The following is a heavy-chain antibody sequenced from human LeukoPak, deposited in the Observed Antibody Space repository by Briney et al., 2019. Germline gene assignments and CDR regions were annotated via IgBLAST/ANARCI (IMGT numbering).Heavy chain of an antibody. CDR2: IYPGDSDT. V-gene: IGHV5-51*01. Sequence: GESLKISCKGSEYSFTSYWIGWVRQMPGKGLEWMGIIYPGDSDTRYSPSLQGQVTISADKSISTAYLQWSSLKASDTAMYYCARVLRYFDWTKAPFDYWGQGTLVTVSS. CDR3: ARVLRYFDWTKAPFDY. D-gene: IGHD3-9*01. CDR1: EYSFTSYW. J-gene: IGHJ4*02.